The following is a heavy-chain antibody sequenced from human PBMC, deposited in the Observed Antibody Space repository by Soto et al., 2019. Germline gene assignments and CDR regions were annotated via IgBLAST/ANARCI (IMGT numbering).Heavy chain of an antibody. V-gene: IGHV3-53*01. CDR2: IYSGGST. CDR3: ARGSKDFYPGSRIFDF. CDR1: GFTVSSNY. Sequence: GGSLRLSCAASGFTVSSNYMSWVRQAPGKGLEWVAGIYSGGSTYYADSVRGRFTISRDNSKNTLYLQMSSLRAEDLAVYYCARGSKDFYPGSRIFDFWGRGTRGTV. J-gene: IGHJ4*02.